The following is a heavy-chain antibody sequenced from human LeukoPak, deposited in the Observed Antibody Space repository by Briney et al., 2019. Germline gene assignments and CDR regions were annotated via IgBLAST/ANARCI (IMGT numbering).Heavy chain of an antibody. CDR3: ARDTKRSRARWENLGIDP. D-gene: IGHD3-16*01. J-gene: IGHJ5*02. V-gene: IGHV1-46*01. CDR2: IYPGGGST. CDR1: GYTFTSYY. Sequence: ASVKVSCKASGYTFTSYYIHWVRQAPGQGLEWMGIIYPGGGSTSYAQKFQGRVTMTRDMSTSTVYMELRSLRSDDTAVYYCARDTKRSRARWENLGIDPWGQGTLVTVSS.